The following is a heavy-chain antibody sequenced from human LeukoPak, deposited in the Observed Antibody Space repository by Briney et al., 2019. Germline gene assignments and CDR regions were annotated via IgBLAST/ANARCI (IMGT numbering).Heavy chain of an antibody. CDR3: ARDTFGSFDY. Sequence: GGSLRLSCAPSGFTFNTNAMHWVRQAPGKGLEWVAVVSHDESQKYYADSVKGRFTISRDNSRNTLYLQMNSLRTEDTAVYYCARDTFGSFDYWGQGTLVTVSS. J-gene: IGHJ4*02. V-gene: IGHV3-30*03. CDR1: GFTFNTNA. CDR2: VSHDESQK. D-gene: IGHD3-16*01.